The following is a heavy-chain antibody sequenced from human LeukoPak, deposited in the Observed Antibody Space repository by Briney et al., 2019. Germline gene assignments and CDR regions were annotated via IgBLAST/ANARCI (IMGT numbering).Heavy chain of an antibody. D-gene: IGHD2-8*01. CDR2: ISDSGTTE. J-gene: IGHJ5*01. Sequence: GGSLRLSCAASGFSLSSFQMNWVRQAPGKGLEWISYISDSGTTEYYADSVEGRFTISRDNAKNSLYLQMNSLTGEDTALYYCARDGTTNRYNWFDSWGQGTLVTVSS. V-gene: IGHV3-48*03. CDR1: GFSLSSFQ. CDR3: ARDGTTNRYNWFDS.